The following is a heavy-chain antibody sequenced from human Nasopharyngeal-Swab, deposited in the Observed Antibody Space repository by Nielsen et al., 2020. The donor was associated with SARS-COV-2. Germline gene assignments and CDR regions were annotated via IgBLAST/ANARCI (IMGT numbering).Heavy chain of an antibody. CDR3: ARGHDYGDFDY. CDR2: INHSGST. V-gene: IGHV4-34*01. D-gene: IGHD4-17*01. Sequence: SETLSLTCAVYGGSFSGYYWSWIRHPPGKGLEWIGEINHSGSTNYNPSLKSRVTISVDTSKNQFSLKLSSVTAADTAVYYCARGHDYGDFDYWGQGTLVTVSS. CDR1: GGSFSGYY. J-gene: IGHJ4*02.